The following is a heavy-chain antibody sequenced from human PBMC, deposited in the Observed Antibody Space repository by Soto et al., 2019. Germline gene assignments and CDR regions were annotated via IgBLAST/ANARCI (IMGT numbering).Heavy chain of an antibody. J-gene: IGHJ4*02. D-gene: IGHD4-17*01. CDR3: AKDSDYGDYKYYSDF. CDR2: FSSGGNI. Sequence: GGSLRLSCAASGFTFGSYTMNWVRQAPGKGLEWVSSFSSGGNIHYAASVKGRFTITRDNSKNTLYLQMDSLRAEDTAVYYCAKDSDYGDYKYYSDFWGQGTLVT. V-gene: IGHV3-23*01. CDR1: GFTFGSYT.